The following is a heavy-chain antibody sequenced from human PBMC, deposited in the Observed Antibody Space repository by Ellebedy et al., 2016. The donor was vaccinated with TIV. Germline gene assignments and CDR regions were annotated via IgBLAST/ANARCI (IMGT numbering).Heavy chain of an antibody. CDR3: ARDYYGSGSYSSD. CDR2: ISSGSSSI. J-gene: IGHJ4*02. D-gene: IGHD3-10*01. CDR1: GFTFSLYS. V-gene: IGHV3-48*04. Sequence: PGGSLRLSCAASGFTFSLYSMNWVRQAPGKGLEWISYISSGSSSIYYADSVKGRFTITRDNAKNSLYLRMNSLRAEDTAVYYCARDYYGSGSYSSDWGQGTLVTVSS.